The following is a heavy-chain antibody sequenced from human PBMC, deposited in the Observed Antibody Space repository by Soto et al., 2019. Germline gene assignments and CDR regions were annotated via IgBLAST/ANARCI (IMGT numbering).Heavy chain of an antibody. J-gene: IGHJ3*02. CDR3: ARASSGSGYDDAVDI. D-gene: IGHD5-12*01. V-gene: IGHV3-21*01. Sequence: GGSLRLSCAASGFTFSSYSMNWVRQAPGKGLEWVSSISSSSSYIYYADSVKGRFTISRDNAKNSLYLQMNSLIAEDTAVYYIARASSGSGYDDAVDIWGQGTTVTVSS. CDR1: GFTFSSYS. CDR2: ISSSSSYI.